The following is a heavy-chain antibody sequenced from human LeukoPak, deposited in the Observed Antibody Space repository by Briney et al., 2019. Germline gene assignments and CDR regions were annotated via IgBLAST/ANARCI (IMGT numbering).Heavy chain of an antibody. Sequence: ASVKVSCKASGYTFTSYDINWVRQATGQGLEWMGWMNPNNGNTAYAQNFQGRVTMTRATSISTAYMELSSLRSDDTAVYYCARGLYCTGGSCYWFDPWGQGTLVTVSS. CDR2: MNPNNGNT. D-gene: IGHD2-15*01. V-gene: IGHV1-8*01. J-gene: IGHJ5*02. CDR3: ARGLYCTGGSCYWFDP. CDR1: GYTFTSYD.